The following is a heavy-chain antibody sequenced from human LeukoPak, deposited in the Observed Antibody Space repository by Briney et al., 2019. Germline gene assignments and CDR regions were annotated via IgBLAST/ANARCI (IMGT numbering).Heavy chain of an antibody. V-gene: IGHV3-48*03. CDR3: ARGQLEYYYDSSGSLETFDY. J-gene: IGHJ4*02. CDR2: ISSSGSTI. CDR1: GFTFSSYE. Sequence: GGSLRLSCAASGFTFSSYEMNWVRQAPGKGLAWVSYISSSGSTIYYADSVKGRFTISRDNAKNSLYLQMNSLRAEDTAVYYCARGQLEYYYDSSGSLETFDYWGQGTLVTVSS. D-gene: IGHD3-22*01.